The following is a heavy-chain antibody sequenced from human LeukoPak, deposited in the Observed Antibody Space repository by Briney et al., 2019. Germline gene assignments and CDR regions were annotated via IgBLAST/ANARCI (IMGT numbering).Heavy chain of an antibody. J-gene: IGHJ4*02. D-gene: IGHD2-15*01. Sequence: ASVKVSCKASGGTFSSYAISWVRQAPGQGLEWMGGIIPIFGTANYAQEFQGRVTITADKSTSTAYMELSSLRSEDTAMYYCATGIGYCSGGSCYQKYYFDYWGQGTLVTVSS. CDR2: IIPIFGTA. CDR3: ATGIGYCSGGSCYQKYYFDY. CDR1: GGTFSSYA. V-gene: IGHV1-69*06.